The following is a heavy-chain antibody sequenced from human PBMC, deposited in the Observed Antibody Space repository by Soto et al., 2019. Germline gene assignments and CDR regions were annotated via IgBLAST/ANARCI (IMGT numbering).Heavy chain of an antibody. J-gene: IGHJ4*02. CDR1: GFTFRNYG. CDR3: ARVPFTYSTSPTFDY. V-gene: IGHV3-33*01. D-gene: IGHD6-6*01. CDR2: MWDDGSNK. Sequence: AGCMEIARAASGFTFRNYGMHWVRKAPGKGLEWVALMWDDGSNKYYADSVKGRFTISRDNSKNTLYLQMNSLRPEDTGVYYCARVPFTYSTSPTFDYWGQGTL.